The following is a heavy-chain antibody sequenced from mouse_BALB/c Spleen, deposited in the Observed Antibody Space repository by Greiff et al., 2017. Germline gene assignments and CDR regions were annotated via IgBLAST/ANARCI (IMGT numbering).Heavy chain of an antibody. CDR1: GFTFSSYT. J-gene: IGHJ1*01. D-gene: IGHD2-4*01. CDR2: ISNGGGST. Sequence: EVMLVESGGGLVQPGGSLKLSCAASGFTFSSYTMSWVRQTPEKRLEWVAYISNGGGSTYYPDTVKGRFTISRDNAKNTLYLQMSSLKSEDTAMYYCARLVTMITTGWYFDVWGAGTTVTVSS. CDR3: ARLVTMITTGWYFDV. V-gene: IGHV5-12-2*01.